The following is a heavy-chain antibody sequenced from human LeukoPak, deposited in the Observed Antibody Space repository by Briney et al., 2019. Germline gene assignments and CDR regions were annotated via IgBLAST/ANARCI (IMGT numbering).Heavy chain of an antibody. V-gene: IGHV3-48*04. J-gene: IGHJ4*02. CDR3: ARGETYYYDSSGYSDY. D-gene: IGHD3-22*01. CDR2: ISSSGSTI. CDR1: GFTFSSYS. Sequence: GGSLRLSCAASGFTFSSYSMSWIRQAPGKGLEWVSYISSSGSTIYYADSVKGRFTISRDNAKNSLYLQMNSLRAEDTAVYYCARGETYYYDSSGYSDYWGQGTLVTVSS.